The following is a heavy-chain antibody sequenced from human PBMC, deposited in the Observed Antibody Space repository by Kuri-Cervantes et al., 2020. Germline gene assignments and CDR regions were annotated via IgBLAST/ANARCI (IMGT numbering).Heavy chain of an antibody. CDR2: IDRRGST. J-gene: IGHJ4*02. CDR3: ARDSGSYAEGGFDY. D-gene: IGHD1-26*01. Sequence: SETLSLTCAVYGGSFSGYYWSWIRQPPGKGLEWIGEIDRRGSTNYNPSLKSRVTASVDTSKNQFSLRLSSVTAADTAVYYCARDSGSYAEGGFDYWGQGTLVTVSS. CDR1: GGSFSGYY. V-gene: IGHV4-34*01.